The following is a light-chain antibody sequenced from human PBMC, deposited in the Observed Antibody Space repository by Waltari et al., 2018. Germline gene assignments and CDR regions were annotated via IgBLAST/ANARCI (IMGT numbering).Light chain of an antibody. J-gene: IGLJ3*02. Sequence: QSALTQPASVSGSPGQSITISCTGSSSDVGSYNVFSWYQHHPGQAPKLLIYGVNNRPLAVSNRCSGSKYGNSASLTILGLQAEDEADYYCSSYAGSVVFGGGTKLTVL. CDR3: SSYAGSVV. V-gene: IGLV2-23*02. CDR1: SSDVGSYNV. CDR2: GVN.